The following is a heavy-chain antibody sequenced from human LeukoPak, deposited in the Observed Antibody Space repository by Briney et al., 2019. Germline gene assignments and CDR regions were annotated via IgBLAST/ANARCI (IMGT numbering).Heavy chain of an antibody. CDR3: TASRITLGGVIVPFDY. D-gene: IGHD3-16*02. V-gene: IGHV2-70*11. CDR1: GFSLSTSGMC. Sequence: SGPAQVKPTQTLTLTCTFSGFSLSTSGMCVSWIRQPPGKALEWLARIDWDDDKYYSTSLKTRLTISKDTSKSQVVLTMTNMDPVDTATYYCTASRITLGGVIVPFDYWGQGTLVTVSS. CDR2: IDWDDDK. J-gene: IGHJ4*02.